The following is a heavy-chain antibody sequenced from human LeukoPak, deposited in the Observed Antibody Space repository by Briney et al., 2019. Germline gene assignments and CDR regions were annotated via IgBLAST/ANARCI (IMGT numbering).Heavy chain of an antibody. CDR2: ISSSSYI. Sequence: GGSLRLSCAASGFTFSSYSMNWVRQAPGKGLEWVSSISSSSYIYYADSVKGRFTISRDHAKNSLYLQMTSLRAEDTAVYYCARGPGYFDYWGQGTLVTVSS. J-gene: IGHJ4*02. V-gene: IGHV3-21*01. CDR3: ARGPGYFDY. CDR1: GFTFSSYS.